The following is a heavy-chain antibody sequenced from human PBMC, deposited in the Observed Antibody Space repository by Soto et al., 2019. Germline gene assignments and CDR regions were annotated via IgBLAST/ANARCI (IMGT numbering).Heavy chain of an antibody. CDR2: IYYSGST. CDR3: ARQDPFNAFDT. V-gene: IGHV4-39*01. Sequence: SETLSLTCTVSGGSISSSSYYWGWIRQPPGKGLEWIGSIYYSGSTYYNPSLKSRVTISVDTSKNQFSLKLSSVTAADTAVYYCARQDPFNAFDTWGQGTMVTVSS. J-gene: IGHJ3*02. CDR1: GGSISSSSYY.